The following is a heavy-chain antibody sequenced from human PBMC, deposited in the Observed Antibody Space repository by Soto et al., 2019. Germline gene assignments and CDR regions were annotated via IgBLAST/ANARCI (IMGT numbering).Heavy chain of an antibody. Sequence: QVQLVQSGAEVKKPGSSVKVSCKASGGTFSSYAISWVRQDPGQGLEWMGGIIPIFGTVNYAQKFQGRVTIHADEFTSTAYMELSSLRSEDTAVYYCARDRASYYDFWSGYPNYYYYYGMDVWGQGPTVTVSS. D-gene: IGHD3-3*01. CDR2: IIPIFGTV. V-gene: IGHV1-69*01. J-gene: IGHJ6*02. CDR1: GGTFSSYA. CDR3: ARDRASYYDFWSGYPNYYYYYGMDV.